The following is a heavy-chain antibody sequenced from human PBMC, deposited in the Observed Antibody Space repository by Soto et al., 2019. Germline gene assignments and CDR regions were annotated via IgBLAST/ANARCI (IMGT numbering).Heavy chain of an antibody. J-gene: IGHJ5*02. CDR2: IYHSGST. CDR3: ARVPVP. V-gene: IGHV4-30-2*01. Sequence: QLQLQESGSGLVKPSQTLSLTCAVSGGSISSGGYSWSWIRQPPGKGLEWIGYIYHSGSTYYNPSLKSRVTRSVDRSKTQVSLKMSSVPAAATAVYYCARVPVPWGQGTLVTVSS. CDR1: GGSISSGGYS.